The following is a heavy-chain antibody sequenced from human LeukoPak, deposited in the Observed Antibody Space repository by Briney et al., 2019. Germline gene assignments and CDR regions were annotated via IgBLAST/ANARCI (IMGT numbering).Heavy chain of an antibody. J-gene: IGHJ4*02. CDR1: GYSFTSYW. D-gene: IGHD3-10*01. CDR3: ARQKFAGSYYGAFDY. V-gene: IGHV5-51*01. Sequence: GESLKISCKGSGYSFTSYWIGWVRQMPGKGLEWMGIIYPGDSDTRYSPSFQGQVTISADKSISTAYLQWSSLKASDTAMYYCARQKFAGSYYGAFDYWGQGTLVTVSS. CDR2: IYPGDSDT.